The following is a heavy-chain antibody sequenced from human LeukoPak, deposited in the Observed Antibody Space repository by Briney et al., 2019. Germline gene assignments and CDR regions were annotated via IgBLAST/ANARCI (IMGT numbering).Heavy chain of an antibody. CDR1: GYSFIRNW. CDR2: IYPGDSDT. CDR3: AKFHYYYGSGIFDAFDI. V-gene: IGHV5-51*01. D-gene: IGHD3-10*01. Sequence: GASLKISCKGSGYSFIRNWIGWVRQMPGKGLEWMGIIYPGDSDTRYSPSFQGQVTISADKSISTAYLQWSSLRASDTAMYYCAKFHYYYGSGIFDAFDIWGQGTMVTV. J-gene: IGHJ3*02.